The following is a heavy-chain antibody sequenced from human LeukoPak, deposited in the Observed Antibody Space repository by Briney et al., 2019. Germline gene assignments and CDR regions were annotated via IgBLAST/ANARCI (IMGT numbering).Heavy chain of an antibody. CDR1: GGSISSYY. J-gene: IGHJ5*02. V-gene: IGHV4-59*12. CDR2: IYYSGST. D-gene: IGHD6-19*01. Sequence: PSETLSLTCTVSGGSISSYYWSWIRQPPGKGLEWIGSIYYSGSTYYNPSLKSRVTISVDTSKNQFSLKLSSVTAADTAVYYCAREGGAVAGRELNWFDPWGQGTLVTVSS. CDR3: AREGGAVAGRELNWFDP.